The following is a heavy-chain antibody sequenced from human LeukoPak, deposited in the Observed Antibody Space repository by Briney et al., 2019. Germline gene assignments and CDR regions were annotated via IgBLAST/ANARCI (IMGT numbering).Heavy chain of an antibody. J-gene: IGHJ5*01. Sequence: SGTLSLTCTVSGASISSDSNYWAWVRQPPGKGLQWFVSIYRTGSTFYNPSLMSRVSISIDSSKNQFSLKLSSVTVADTALYYCARDISISWFYSWGQGTLVSVSS. CDR2: IYRTGST. D-gene: IGHD3-3*02. CDR3: ARDISISWFYS. CDR1: GASISSDSNY. V-gene: IGHV4-39*07.